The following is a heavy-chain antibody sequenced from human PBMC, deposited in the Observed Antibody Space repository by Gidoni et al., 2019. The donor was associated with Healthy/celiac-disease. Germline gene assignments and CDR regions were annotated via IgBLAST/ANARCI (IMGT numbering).Heavy chain of an antibody. J-gene: IGHJ3*02. Sequence: QVQLQESGPGLVKPSGTLSLTCAVSGGSISSSTWWSWVRQPPGKGLEWIGEIYHSGSTNYNPSLKSRVTISVDKSKNQFSLKLSSVTAADTAVYYCATRGGFLEWLSSYAFDIWGQGTMVTVSS. V-gene: IGHV4-4*02. D-gene: IGHD3-3*01. CDR3: ATRGGFLEWLSSYAFDI. CDR2: IYHSGST. CDR1: GGSISSSTW.